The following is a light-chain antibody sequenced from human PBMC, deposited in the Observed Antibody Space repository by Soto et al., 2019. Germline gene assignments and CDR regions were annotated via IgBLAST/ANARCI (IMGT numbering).Light chain of an antibody. CDR3: QKYSSVPV. CDR1: QSIRNF. J-gene: IGKJ3*01. Sequence: DIPMTQSPTSLSASVGDRVTITCRASQSIRNFVAWYQQKPGKAPKLLIYAASTLQSGVPSRFSGSGSGTDFTITINSLQPEDVATYSCQKYSSVPVFGPGTKVEIK. CDR2: AAS. V-gene: IGKV1-27*01.